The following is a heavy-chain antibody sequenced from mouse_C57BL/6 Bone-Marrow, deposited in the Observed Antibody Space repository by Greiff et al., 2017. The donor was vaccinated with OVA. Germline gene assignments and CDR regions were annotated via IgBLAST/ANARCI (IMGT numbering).Heavy chain of an antibody. J-gene: IGHJ2*01. CDR2: IYPRSGNT. D-gene: IGHD1-1*01. CDR1: GYTFTSYG. Sequence: QVQLQQSGAELARPGASVKLSCKASGYTFTSYGISWVKQRTGQGLEWIGEIYPRSGNTYYNEKFKGKATLTAEKSSSTAYMELRSRTSEDSAVYFCARSGITNYFDYWGQGTTLTVSS. CDR3: ARSGITNYFDY. V-gene: IGHV1-81*01.